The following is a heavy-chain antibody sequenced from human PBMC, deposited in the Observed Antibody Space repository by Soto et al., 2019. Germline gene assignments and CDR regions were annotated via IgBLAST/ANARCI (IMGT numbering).Heavy chain of an antibody. D-gene: IGHD2-8*01. CDR3: ARGDSTDCSNGVCSFFYNHDMDV. CDR1: GYVFTGFY. Sequence: GASVKVSCKASGYVFTGFYLHWVRQAPGQGLEWLGRINPKSGGTSTAQKFQGWVTMTTDTSISTASMELTRLTSDDTAIYYCARGDSTDCSNGVCSFFYNHDMDVWGQGTTVTVSS. V-gene: IGHV1-2*04. CDR2: INPKSGGT. J-gene: IGHJ6*02.